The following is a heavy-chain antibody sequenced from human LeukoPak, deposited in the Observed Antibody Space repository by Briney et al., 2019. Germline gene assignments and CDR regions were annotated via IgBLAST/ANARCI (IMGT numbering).Heavy chain of an antibody. CDR3: ARDRAHCSGGNCYSPNWFDP. CDR1: GYTFTSYG. V-gene: IGHV1-18*01. Sequence: ASVKVSCKASGYTFTSYGISWVRQAPGQGLEWMGWISAYNGNTNYAQKLQGRVTMTTDTSTSTAYMELRSLRSDDTAVYYCARDRAHCSGGNCYSPNWFDPWGQGTLVTVSS. D-gene: IGHD2-15*01. CDR2: ISAYNGNT. J-gene: IGHJ5*02.